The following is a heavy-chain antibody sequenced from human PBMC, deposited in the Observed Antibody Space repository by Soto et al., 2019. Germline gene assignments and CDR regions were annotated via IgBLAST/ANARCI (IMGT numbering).Heavy chain of an antibody. J-gene: IGHJ3*02. CDR2: IYHSGST. CDR3: ARGKGYGGNPRGGAFDI. D-gene: IGHD3-10*01. CDR1: GGSISSGGYS. V-gene: IGHV4-30-2*01. Sequence: SETLSLTCAVSGGSISSGGYSWSWIRQPPGKGLEWIGYIYHSGSTYYNPSLKGRVTISVDRSKNQFSLKLSSVTAADTAVYYCARGKGYGGNPRGGAFDIWGQGTMVTVSS.